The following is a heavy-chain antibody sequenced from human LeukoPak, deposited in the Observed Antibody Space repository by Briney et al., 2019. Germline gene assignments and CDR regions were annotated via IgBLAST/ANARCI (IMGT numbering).Heavy chain of an antibody. Sequence: PEGSLRLSCAASGFTFSSYGMHWVRQAPGKGLEWVAVISYDGSNKYYADSVKGRFTISRDNSKNTLYLQMSSLRAEDTAVYYCAKDLGHSSSWYFDYWGQGTLVTVSS. D-gene: IGHD6-13*01. CDR3: AKDLGHSSSWYFDY. CDR2: ISYDGSNK. J-gene: IGHJ4*02. CDR1: GFTFSSYG. V-gene: IGHV3-30*18.